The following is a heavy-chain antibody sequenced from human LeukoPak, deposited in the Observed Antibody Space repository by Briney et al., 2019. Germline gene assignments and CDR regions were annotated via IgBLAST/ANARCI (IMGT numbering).Heavy chain of an antibody. V-gene: IGHV4-34*01. CDR2: INHSGST. D-gene: IGHD2-2*01. J-gene: IGHJ6*03. Sequence: SETLSLTCAVYGGSFSGYYWSWIRQPPGKGLEWIGEINHSGSTNYNPSLKSRVTISVDTSKHQFSLKLSSVTAADTAVYYCARPFSEYCSSTSCYYMDVWGKGTTVTVSS. CDR3: ARPFSEYCSSTSCYYMDV. CDR1: GGSFSGYY.